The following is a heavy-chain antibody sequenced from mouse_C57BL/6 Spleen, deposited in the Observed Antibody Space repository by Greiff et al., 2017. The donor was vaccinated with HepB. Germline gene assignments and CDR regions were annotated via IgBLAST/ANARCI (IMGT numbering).Heavy chain of an antibody. V-gene: IGHV5-4*03. CDR1: GFTFSSYA. J-gene: IGHJ2*01. Sequence: EVMLVESGGGLVKPGGSLKLSCAASGFTFSSYAMSWVRQTPEKRLEWVATISDGGSYTYYPDNVKGRFTISRDNAKNNLYLQMSHLKSEDTAMYYCARVYGNWDYFDYWGQGTTLTVSS. CDR2: ISDGGSYT. D-gene: IGHD2-1*01. CDR3: ARVYGNWDYFDY.